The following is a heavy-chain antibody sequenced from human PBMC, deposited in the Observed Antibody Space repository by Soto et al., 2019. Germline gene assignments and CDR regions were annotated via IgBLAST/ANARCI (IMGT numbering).Heavy chain of an antibody. CDR1: GGSISSYY. CDR3: AGVKWELHYYYYYGMDV. J-gene: IGHJ6*02. Sequence: PSETLSLTCTVSGGSISSYYWSWIRQPPGKGLEWIGYIYYSGSTNYNPSLKSRVTISVDTSKNQFSLKLSSVTAADTAVYYCAGVKWELHYYYYYGMDVWGQGTTVTVSS. D-gene: IGHD1-26*01. V-gene: IGHV4-59*01. CDR2: IYYSGST.